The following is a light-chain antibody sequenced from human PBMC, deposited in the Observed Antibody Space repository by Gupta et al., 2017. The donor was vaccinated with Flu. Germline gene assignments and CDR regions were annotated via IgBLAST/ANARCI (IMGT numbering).Light chain of an antibody. J-gene: IGLJ2*01. CDR2: DNN. CDR3: QVWDSSSDHPV. V-gene: IGLV3-21*02. CDR1: NIGSNS. Sequence: SSVLAQPPSVSVAPGQTARITCGGNNIGSNSVHWYQQKPGQAPVLVLYDNNDRHSGIPERFSGSNSGNTATLTISRVEAGGEADYYCQVWDSSSDHPVFGGGTKLTVL.